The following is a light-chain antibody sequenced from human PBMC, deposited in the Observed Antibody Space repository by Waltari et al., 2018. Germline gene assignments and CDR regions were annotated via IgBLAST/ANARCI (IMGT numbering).Light chain of an antibody. CDR3: ALYVHSGLWI. J-gene: IGLJ2*01. CDR1: SGSVPAPNF. V-gene: IGLV8-61*01. Sequence: QTVVTQEPSFSVSPGGTVTLTCGLNSGSVPAPNFPSWYQQTPGQPPRALMYYIDSRTSGVPNRFSGSIIGDKAALTITGAQADDESDYYCALYVHSGLWIFGGGTRLTVL. CDR2: YID.